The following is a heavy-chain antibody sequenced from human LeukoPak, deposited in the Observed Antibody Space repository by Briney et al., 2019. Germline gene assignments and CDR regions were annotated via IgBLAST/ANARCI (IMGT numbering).Heavy chain of an antibody. V-gene: IGHV4-4*08. D-gene: IGHD6-6*01. J-gene: IGHJ4*02. CDR2: IYYSGST. CDR1: GGSISSYY. Sequence: SETLSLTCTVSGGSISSYYWSWIRQPPGRGLEWIGYIYYSGSTYYNPSLKSRVTISVDTSKNQFSLRLSSVTAADTAVYYCAREFRSSGFDYWGQGTLVTVSS. CDR3: AREFRSSGFDY.